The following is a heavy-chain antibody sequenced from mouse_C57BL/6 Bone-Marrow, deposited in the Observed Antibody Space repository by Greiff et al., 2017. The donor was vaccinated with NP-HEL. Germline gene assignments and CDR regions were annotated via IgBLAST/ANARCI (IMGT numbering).Heavy chain of an antibody. CDR3: ARYGYDYDGGYFDY. J-gene: IGHJ2*01. D-gene: IGHD2-4*01. Sequence: VQLQQSGPELVKPGASVKIPCKASGYTFTDYNMDWVKQSHGKSLEWIGDINPNNGGTIDNQKFKGKATLTVDKSSSTAYMELRSLTSEDTAVYYCARYGYDYDGGYFDYWGQGTTLTVSS. CDR1: GYTFTDYN. CDR2: INPNNGGT. V-gene: IGHV1-18*01.